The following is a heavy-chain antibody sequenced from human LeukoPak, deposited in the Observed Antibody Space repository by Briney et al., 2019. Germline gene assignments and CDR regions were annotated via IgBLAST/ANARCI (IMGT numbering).Heavy chain of an antibody. D-gene: IGHD6-13*01. CDR1: GLTFSSYG. V-gene: IGHV3-30*18. CDR2: ISYVGSNK. J-gene: IGHJ4*02. Sequence: RRSLRLSCAASGLTFSSYGMHWVRQAPGKGLEWVAVISYVGSNKYYADSVKGRFTISRDNSKNTLYLQMNSLRAEDTAVYYCAKEGAAAHFDYWGQGTLVTVSS. CDR3: AKEGAAAHFDY.